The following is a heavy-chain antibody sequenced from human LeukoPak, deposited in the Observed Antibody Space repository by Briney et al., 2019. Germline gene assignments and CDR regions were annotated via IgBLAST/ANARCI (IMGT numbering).Heavy chain of an antibody. Sequence: GGSLRLSCAATGFTFSSYAMSWVRQAPGKGLEWVSAISGSGGSTYYADSVKGRFTISRDNSKNTLYLQMNSLRAEDTAVYYCAKKGSGIVSSGWFFDYWGQGTLVTVSS. CDR2: ISGSGGST. V-gene: IGHV3-23*01. CDR1: GFTFSSYA. J-gene: IGHJ4*02. D-gene: IGHD6-13*01. CDR3: AKKGSGIVSSGWFFDY.